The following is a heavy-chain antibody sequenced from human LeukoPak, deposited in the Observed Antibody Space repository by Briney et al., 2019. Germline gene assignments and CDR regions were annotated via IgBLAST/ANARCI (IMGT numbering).Heavy chain of an antibody. V-gene: IGHV1-46*01. D-gene: IGHD3-22*01. CDR2: INPSGGST. CDR1: GYTFTSYY. CDR3: ARQKEGYYYDSSGYYYAVDY. Sequence: ASVKVSCKASGYTFTSYYMHWVRQAPGQGLEWMGIINPSGGSTSYAQKFQGRVTMTRDMSTSTVYMELSSLRSEDTAVYYCARQKEGYYYDSSGYYYAVDYWGQGTLVTVSS. J-gene: IGHJ4*02.